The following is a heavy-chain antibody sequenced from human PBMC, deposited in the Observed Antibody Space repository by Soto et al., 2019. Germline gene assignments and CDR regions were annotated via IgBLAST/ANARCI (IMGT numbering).Heavy chain of an antibody. D-gene: IGHD2-2*01. CDR1: GGSISYNTYY. V-gene: IGHV4-39*02. J-gene: IGHJ5*02. Sequence: SETLSLSCSVSGGSISYNTYYWGWIRRAPGKGLEWVGGIFYTGTTYYSPSLKDRVTISVDTSKNSFSVNLTSGTAEDTAVYLCARLVVVAPVANAWGQGTLVTVSS. CDR2: IFYTGTT. CDR3: ARLVVVAPVANA.